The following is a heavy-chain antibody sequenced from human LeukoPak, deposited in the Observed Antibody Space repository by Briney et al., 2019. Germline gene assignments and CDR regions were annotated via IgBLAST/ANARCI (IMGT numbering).Heavy chain of an antibody. J-gene: IGHJ4*02. CDR1: GFTFSSYW. CDR2: IKQDGSEK. Sequence: GGSLRLSCAASGFTFSSYWMSWVRQAPGKGLEWVANIKQDGSEKYYVDTVKGRFTISRDNAKNSLYLQMNSLRAEDTAVYYCARWGKVQQWPNFDYWGQGTLVTVSS. CDR3: ARWGKVQQWPNFDY. V-gene: IGHV3-7*01. D-gene: IGHD6-19*01.